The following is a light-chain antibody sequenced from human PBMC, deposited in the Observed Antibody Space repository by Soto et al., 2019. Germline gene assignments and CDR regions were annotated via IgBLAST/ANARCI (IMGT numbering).Light chain of an antibody. J-gene: IGLJ1*01. V-gene: IGLV2-18*02. CDR1: SSDVGSYNR. Sequence: ALTQPPSVSGSPGQSVAISCTGTSSDVGSYNRVSWYQQPPGTAPRLMIYDVSNRPSGVPDRFSGSKSGSTASLTISGLQAEDEADYYCSSFTSSSTYVFGTGTKLTVL. CDR2: DVS. CDR3: SSFTSSSTYV.